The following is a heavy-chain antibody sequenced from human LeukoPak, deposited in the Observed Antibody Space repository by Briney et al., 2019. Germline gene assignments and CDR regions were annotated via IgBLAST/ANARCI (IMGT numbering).Heavy chain of an antibody. Sequence: GGSLRLSCAASGFTFSSYAMSWVRQAPGKGMEWVSAISGCVGSTYYAASVKGRFTISRDNSKNTLYLQMNSLRAEDTAVYYCALGPGDGYSSGWYDWFDPWGQGTLVTVSS. CDR2: ISGCVGST. D-gene: IGHD6-19*01. CDR3: ALGPGDGYSSGWYDWFDP. J-gene: IGHJ5*02. V-gene: IGHV3-23*01. CDR1: GFTFSSYA.